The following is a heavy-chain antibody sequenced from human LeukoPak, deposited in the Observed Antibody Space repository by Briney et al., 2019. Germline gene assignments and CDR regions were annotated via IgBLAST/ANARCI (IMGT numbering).Heavy chain of an antibody. CDR3: AKDQEEVYYYYYMDV. CDR2: ISWNSGSI. CDR1: GFTFSSYE. J-gene: IGHJ6*03. Sequence: PGGSLRLSCAASGFTFSSYEMNWVRQAPGKGLEWVSGISWNSGSIGYADSVKGRFTISRDNAKNSLYLQMNSLRAEDTALYYCAKDQEEVYYYYYMDVWGKGTAVTISS. V-gene: IGHV3-9*01.